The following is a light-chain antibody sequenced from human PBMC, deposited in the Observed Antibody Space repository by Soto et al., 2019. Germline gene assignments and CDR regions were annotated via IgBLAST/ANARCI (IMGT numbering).Light chain of an antibody. CDR1: LSVSSS. Sequence: ETVLTQSPGTLSLSPGERATLSCRASLSVSSSLAWYQQKPGQAPRLLIYGASSRATGTPDRFSGSGSGTDFTLTISRLEPEDFAVFYCQQYGTSPITFGQGTRLEIK. V-gene: IGKV3-20*01. J-gene: IGKJ5*01. CDR2: GAS. CDR3: QQYGTSPIT.